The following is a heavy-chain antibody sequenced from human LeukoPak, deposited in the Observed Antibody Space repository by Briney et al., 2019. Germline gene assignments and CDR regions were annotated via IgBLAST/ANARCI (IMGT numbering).Heavy chain of an antibody. CDR2: IKQDGSGK. D-gene: IGHD3-10*01. V-gene: IGHV3-7*01. Sequence: PGGSLRLSCAASGFTFGSYWMSWVRQAPGKGLEWVANIKQDGSGKYYVDSVKGRFTISRDNAKNSLYLQMDSLRAEDTAVYYCARDQARMVRGVIYGYFDYWGQGTLVTVSS. CDR3: ARDQARMVRGVIYGYFDY. CDR1: GFTFGSYW. J-gene: IGHJ4*02.